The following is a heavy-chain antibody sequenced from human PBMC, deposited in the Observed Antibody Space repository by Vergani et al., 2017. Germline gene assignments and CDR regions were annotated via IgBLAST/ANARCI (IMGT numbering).Heavy chain of an antibody. V-gene: IGHV1-46*01. CDR3: ARIAAREYCSGGSCYSVDY. D-gene: IGHD2-15*01. CDR2: INPSGGST. CDR1: GYTFTSYY. J-gene: IGHJ4*02. Sequence: QVQLVQSGAEVKKPGASVKVSCKASGYTFTSYYMHWVRQAPGQGLEWMGIINPSGGSTSYAQKFQGRVTMTRDTSTSTVYMGLSSLRSEDTAVYYCARIAAREYCSGGSCYSVDYWGQGTLVTVSS.